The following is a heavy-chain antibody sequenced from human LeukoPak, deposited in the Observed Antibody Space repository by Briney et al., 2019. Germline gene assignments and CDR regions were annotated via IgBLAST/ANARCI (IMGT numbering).Heavy chain of an antibody. V-gene: IGHV4-39*01. CDR2: IYYSGST. D-gene: IGHD6-13*01. J-gene: IGHJ5*02. CDR3: ARGGKSYSSSWYAPHNWFDP. Sequence: SETLSLTCTVSGGSISSSSYYWGWIRQPPGKGLEWIGSIYYSGSTYYNPSLKSRVTISVDTSKNQFSLKLSSVTAADTAVYYCARGGKSYSSSWYAPHNWFDPWGQGTLVTVSS. CDR1: GGSISSSSYY.